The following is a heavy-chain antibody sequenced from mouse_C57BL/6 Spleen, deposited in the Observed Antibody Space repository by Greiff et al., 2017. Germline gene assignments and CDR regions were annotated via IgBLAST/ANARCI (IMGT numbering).Heavy chain of an antibody. CDR3: AREGTGNYAMDY. Sequence: EVNLVESGGGLVKPGGSLKLSCAASGFTFSSYAMSWVRQTPEKRLEWVATISDGGSYTYYPDNVQGRFTISRDNAKNNLYLQMSHLKSEDTAMYYCAREGTGNYAMDYWGQGTSVTVSS. CDR2: ISDGGSYT. D-gene: IGHD4-1*01. CDR1: GFTFSSYA. V-gene: IGHV5-4*01. J-gene: IGHJ4*01.